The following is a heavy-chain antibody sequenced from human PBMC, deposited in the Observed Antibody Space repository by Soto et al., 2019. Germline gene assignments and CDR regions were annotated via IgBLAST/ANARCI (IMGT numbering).Heavy chain of an antibody. D-gene: IGHD3-10*01. V-gene: IGHV1-69*06. CDR1: GGTFSSYA. Sequence: QVQLVQSGAEVKKPGSSVKVSCKASGGTFSSYAISWVRQAPGQGLEWMGGIIPIFGTANYAQKFQGRVTITADKSTSTAYMELSRLRSEDTAVYYCARGGGTIVRGDRYYYGMDVWGQGTTVTVSS. CDR3: ARGGGTIVRGDRYYYGMDV. J-gene: IGHJ6*02. CDR2: IIPIFGTA.